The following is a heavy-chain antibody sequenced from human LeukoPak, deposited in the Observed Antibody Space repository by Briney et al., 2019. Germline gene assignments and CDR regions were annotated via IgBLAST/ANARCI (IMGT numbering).Heavy chain of an antibody. D-gene: IGHD6-19*01. CDR2: IHYSGST. J-gene: IGHJ4*02. V-gene: IGHV4-59*01. Sequence: TSETLSLTCTVSGGSIGSYYWNWIRQAPGKGLEWIGYIHYSGSTNHNSSLKSRVTTSVDTSKNQYSLKLSSVTAAHTAVYYCARDGVAGGFDYWGQGTLVTVSS. CDR3: ARDGVAGGFDY. CDR1: GGSIGSYY.